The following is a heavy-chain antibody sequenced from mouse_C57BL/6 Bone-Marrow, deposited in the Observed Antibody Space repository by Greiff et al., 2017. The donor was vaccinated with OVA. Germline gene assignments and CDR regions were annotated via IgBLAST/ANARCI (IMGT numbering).Heavy chain of an antibody. CDR3: TTSCITTVVATDFDY. CDR1: GFNIKDDY. J-gene: IGHJ2*01. CDR2: IDPENGDT. Sequence: VQLQQSGAELVRPGASVKLSCTASGFNIKDDYMHWVKQRPEQGLEWIGWIDPENGDTEYASKFQGKATITADTSSNTAYLQLSSLTSEDTAVYYCTTSCITTVVATDFDYWGQGTTLTVSS. V-gene: IGHV14-4*01. D-gene: IGHD1-1*01.